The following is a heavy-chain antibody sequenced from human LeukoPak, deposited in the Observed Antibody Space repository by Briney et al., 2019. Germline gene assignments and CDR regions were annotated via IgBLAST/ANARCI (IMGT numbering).Heavy chain of an antibody. CDR3: ARGRIGYCSGGSCYFY. CDR1: GYTFTGYY. J-gene: IGHJ4*02. Sequence: ASVKAPCKASGYTFTGYYMHWVRQAPGQGLEWMGWINPNSGGTNYAQKFQGRVTMTRDTSISTAYMELSRLRSDDTAVYYCARGRIGYCSGGSCYFYWGQGTLVTVSS. CDR2: INPNSGGT. D-gene: IGHD2-15*01. V-gene: IGHV1-2*02.